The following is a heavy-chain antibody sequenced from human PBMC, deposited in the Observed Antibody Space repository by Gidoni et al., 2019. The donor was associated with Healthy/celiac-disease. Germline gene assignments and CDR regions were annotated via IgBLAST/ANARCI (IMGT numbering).Heavy chain of an antibody. CDR2: IIPIFGTA. Sequence: QVQLVQSGAEVKKPGSSVKVSCKAYGGTVSSYAISWVRPDPGQGLEWMGGIIPIFGTATYAQKFQGIVTITADESTSTAYMDLSSLRSEDTAVYYCARGGDYARFSQLDYWGQGTLVTVSS. D-gene: IGHD4-17*01. J-gene: IGHJ4*02. CDR3: ARGGDYARFSQLDY. V-gene: IGHV1-69*01. CDR1: GGTVSSYA.